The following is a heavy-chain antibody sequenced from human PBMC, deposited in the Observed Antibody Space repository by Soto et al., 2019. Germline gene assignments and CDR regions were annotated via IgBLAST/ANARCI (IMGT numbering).Heavy chain of an antibody. V-gene: IGHV3-23*01. CDR3: AKVKVAGTVAYYYGMDV. D-gene: IGHD6-19*01. J-gene: IGHJ6*02. CDR1: GFIFSSYA. CDR2: ITGSGGAT. Sequence: EVQLLESGGGLVQPGGSLRLSCAASGFIFSSYAMRWVRQAPGKGLEWVSGITGSGGATYYADSVKGRFTISRDNSKNTLYLQMNSLRAEDTATYYCAKVKVAGTVAYYYGMDVWGQGTTVTVSS.